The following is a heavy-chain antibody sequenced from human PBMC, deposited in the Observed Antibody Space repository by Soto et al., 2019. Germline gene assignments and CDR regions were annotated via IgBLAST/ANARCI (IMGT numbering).Heavy chain of an antibody. CDR1: GGSISSYY. CDR3: ARHNYGSGSTYFDY. Sequence: QVQLQESGPGLVKPSETLSLTCTVSGGSISSYYWSWIRQPPGKGLEWIGYIYYSGSTNYNPSLKSRVTISVDTSKNQFSLKLNSMTAADTAVYYCARHNYGSGSTYFDYWAREPWSPSPQ. D-gene: IGHD3-10*01. V-gene: IGHV4-59*08. CDR2: IYYSGST. J-gene: IGHJ4*02.